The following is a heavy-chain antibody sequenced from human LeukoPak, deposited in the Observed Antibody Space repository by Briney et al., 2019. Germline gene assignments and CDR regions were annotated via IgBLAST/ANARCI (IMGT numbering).Heavy chain of an antibody. CDR1: GVSINSDYW. CDR3: ARHDDFLSPYDY. J-gene: IGHJ4*02. D-gene: IGHD3-3*01. CDR2: ISHTGSV. Sequence: PSETLSPTCAVSGVSINSDYWWTWVRQSPGQGLEWIGEISHTGSVNYNLSLESRVTISTDKSKNQFSLTLRSVAAADTAVYYSARHDDFLSPYDYWGQGVLVTVSS. V-gene: IGHV4-4*02.